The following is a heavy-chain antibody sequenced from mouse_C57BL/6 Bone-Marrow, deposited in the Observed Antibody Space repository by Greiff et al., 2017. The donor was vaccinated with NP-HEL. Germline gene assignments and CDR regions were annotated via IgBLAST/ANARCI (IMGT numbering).Heavy chain of an antibody. CDR1: GFTFSSYA. V-gene: IGHV5-9-1*02. J-gene: IGHJ2*01. CDR3: TRDRPGYGYFDY. Sequence: EVQLVESGEGLVKPGGSLKLSCAASGFTFSSYAMSWVRQTPEKRLEWVAYISSGGDYIYYVDTVKGRFTISRDNARNTLYLQMSSLKSEDTAMYYCTRDRPGYGYFDYWGQGTTLTVSS. CDR2: ISSGGDYI. D-gene: IGHD1-2*01.